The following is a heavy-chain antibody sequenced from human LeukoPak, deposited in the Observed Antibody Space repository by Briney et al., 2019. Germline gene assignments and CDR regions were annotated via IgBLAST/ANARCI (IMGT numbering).Heavy chain of an antibody. CDR1: GYTFTGYY. D-gene: IGHD6-6*01. V-gene: IGHV1-2*02. J-gene: IGHJ4*02. CDR3: ARADEYSSSPVDY. CDR2: INSNSGGT. Sequence: ASVKVSCKASGYTFTGYYMHWVRQAPGQGLEWMGWINSNSGGTNYAQKFQGRVTMTRDTSISTAYMELSRLRSDDTAVYYCARADEYSSSPVDYWGQGTLVTVSS.